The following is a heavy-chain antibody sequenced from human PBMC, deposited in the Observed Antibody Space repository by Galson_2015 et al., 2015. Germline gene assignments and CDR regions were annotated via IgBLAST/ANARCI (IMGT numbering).Heavy chain of an antibody. Sequence: SVKVSCKASGGTFSSYAISWVRQAPGQGLEWMGGIIPIFGTANYAQKFQGRVTITADESTSTAYMELSSLRSEDTAVYYCARDGYCSGGSCYSDYWGQGTPVTVSS. V-gene: IGHV1-69*13. CDR1: GGTFSSYA. D-gene: IGHD2-15*01. CDR2: IIPIFGTA. CDR3: ARDGYCSGGSCYSDY. J-gene: IGHJ4*02.